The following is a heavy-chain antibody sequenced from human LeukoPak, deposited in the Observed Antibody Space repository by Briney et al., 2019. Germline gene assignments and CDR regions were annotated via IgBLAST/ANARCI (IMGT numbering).Heavy chain of an antibody. CDR2: MSYSGRS. CDR3: VRLLDNDSSGDPDTFDM. Sequence: SETLSLTRTVSGGSINSHFWSWIRRPPGKGLEWIGFMSYSGRSRYNPSLQSRVTISVDTSESIFSLKLTSVTAADTAVYYCVRLLDNDSSGDPDTFDMWGQGTVVIVSS. J-gene: IGHJ3*02. CDR1: GGSINSHF. V-gene: IGHV4-59*11. D-gene: IGHD3-22*01.